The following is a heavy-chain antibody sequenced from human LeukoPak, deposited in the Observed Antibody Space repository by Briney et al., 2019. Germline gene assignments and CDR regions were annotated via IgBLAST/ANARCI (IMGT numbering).Heavy chain of an antibody. V-gene: IGHV4-59*07. D-gene: IGHD6-13*01. J-gene: IGHJ4*02. CDR3: ASPGIVAAGTDRGFDY. Sequence: PSDTLSLTCTVSGGSISSYYWSWIRQPPREGMEWIGFIYYSGSTNYNPSLKSRVTISVDTSKNQFSLRLSSVIAADTAVYYCASPGIVAAGTDRGFDYWGQGILVTVSS. CDR1: GGSISSYY. CDR2: IYYSGST.